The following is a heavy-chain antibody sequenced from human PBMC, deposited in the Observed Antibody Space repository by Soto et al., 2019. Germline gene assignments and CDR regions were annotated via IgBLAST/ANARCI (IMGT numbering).Heavy chain of an antibody. CDR3: ARVYYYDSSGYYYVALQPYDAFDI. CDR2: INPNSGGT. J-gene: IGHJ3*02. D-gene: IGHD3-22*01. CDR1: GYTFTGYY. Sequence: ASVKVSCKASGYTFTGYYMHWVRQAPGQGLEWVGWINPNSGGTNYAQKFQGWVTMTRDTSISTAYMELSRLRSDDTAVYYCARVYYYDSSGYYYVALQPYDAFDIWGQGTMVTVSS. V-gene: IGHV1-2*04.